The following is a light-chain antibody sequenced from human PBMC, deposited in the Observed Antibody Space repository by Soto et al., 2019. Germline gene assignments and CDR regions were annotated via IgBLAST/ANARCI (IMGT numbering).Light chain of an antibody. V-gene: IGKV1-5*01. CDR3: QQYNSYSGT. Sequence: DIQMPQSPSTMAASVGDSFPITGRASASISPWVAWYQQKPGKPPKVLIYGASNLQSGVPSRFSGSGSGTEFTLTISSLQPDDFATYYCQQYNSYSGTFGQGTKVDI. CDR1: ASISPW. J-gene: IGKJ1*01. CDR2: GAS.